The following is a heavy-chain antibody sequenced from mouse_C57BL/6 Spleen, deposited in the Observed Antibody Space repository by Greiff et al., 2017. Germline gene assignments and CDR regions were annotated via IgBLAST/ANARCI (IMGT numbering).Heavy chain of an antibody. V-gene: IGHV1-59*01. CDR3: ARRDYGSSSYAMDY. J-gene: IGHJ4*01. Sequence: QVQLKQPGAELVRPGTSVKLSCKASGNTFTSYWMHWVKQRPGQGLEWIGVIDPSDSYTNYNQKFKGKATLTVDTSSSTAYMQLSSLTSEDSAVYYCARRDYGSSSYAMDYWGQGTSVTVAS. D-gene: IGHD1-1*01. CDR1: GNTFTSYW. CDR2: IDPSDSYT.